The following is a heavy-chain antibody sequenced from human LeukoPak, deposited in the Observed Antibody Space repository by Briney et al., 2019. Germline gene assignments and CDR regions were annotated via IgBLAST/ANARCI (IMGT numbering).Heavy chain of an antibody. CDR1: GGSISSSGYY. CDR2: IYYSGST. D-gene: IGHD2-8*01. Sequence: SETLSLTCTVSGGSISSSGYYWGWIRQPPGKGLEWIGSIYYSGSTYYNPSLKSRVTISVDTSKNQFSLKLSSVTAADTAVYYCARPNKYYYYHMDVWGKGTTVTVSS. CDR3: ARPNKYYYYHMDV. V-gene: IGHV4-39*01. J-gene: IGHJ6*03.